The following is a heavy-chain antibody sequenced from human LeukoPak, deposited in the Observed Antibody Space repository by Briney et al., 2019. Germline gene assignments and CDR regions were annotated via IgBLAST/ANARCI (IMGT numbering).Heavy chain of an antibody. CDR2: ISGYNGNT. CDR3: ARVVYSSSSRAFDI. J-gene: IGHJ3*02. V-gene: IGHV1-18*04. D-gene: IGHD6-6*01. CDR1: GYTFTSYY. Sequence: ASVRVSCKASGYTFTSYYMHWVRQSPGQGLEWMGWISGYNGNTNYAQKLQGRVTMTTDTSTSTAYMELRSLRSDDTAVYFCARVVYSSSSRAFDIWGQGTMVTVSS.